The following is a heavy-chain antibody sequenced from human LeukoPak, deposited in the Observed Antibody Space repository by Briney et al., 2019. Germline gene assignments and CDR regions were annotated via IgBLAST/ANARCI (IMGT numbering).Heavy chain of an antibody. V-gene: IGHV4-61*02. CDR2: IHTSGNT. CDR1: GDSVSSGTYY. CDR3: VRDWNGDYFDY. J-gene: IGHJ4*02. Sequence: SQTLSLTCIVSGDSVSSGTYYWPWLRQPAGKGLEWIGRIHTSGNTNYSPSLKSRFTISRDTSKNQFSLRLTSVTAADTAVYYCVRDWNGDYFDYWGQGTLVTVSS. D-gene: IGHD1-1*01.